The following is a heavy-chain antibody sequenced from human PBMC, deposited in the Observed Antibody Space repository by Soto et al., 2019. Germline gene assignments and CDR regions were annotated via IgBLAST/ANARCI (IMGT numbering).Heavy chain of an antibody. V-gene: IGHV3-21*01. CDR3: AKSRSPGGSGYNWNDVYYYYGMDV. J-gene: IGHJ6*02. Sequence: EVQLVESGGGLVKPGGSLRLSCAASGFTFSSYSMNWVRQAPGKGLEWVSSISSSSSYIYYADSVKGRFTISRDNAKNSLYLQMNSLRAEDTAVYYCAKSRSPGGSGYNWNDVYYYYGMDVWGQGTTVTVSS. CDR1: GFTFSSYS. D-gene: IGHD1-20*01. CDR2: ISSSSSYI.